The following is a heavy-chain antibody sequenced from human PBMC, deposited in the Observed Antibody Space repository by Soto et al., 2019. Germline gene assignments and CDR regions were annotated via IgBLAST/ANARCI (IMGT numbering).Heavy chain of an antibody. J-gene: IGHJ4*02. Sequence: LSLTCAASGFTFSSYAMHWVRQAPGKGLEWVAVISYDGSNKYYADSVKGRFTISRDNSKNTLYLQMNSLRAEDTAVYYCARERMVRGVPLDYWGQGTLVTVSS. CDR1: GFTFSSYA. V-gene: IGHV3-30-3*01. D-gene: IGHD3-10*01. CDR3: ARERMVRGVPLDY. CDR2: ISYDGSNK.